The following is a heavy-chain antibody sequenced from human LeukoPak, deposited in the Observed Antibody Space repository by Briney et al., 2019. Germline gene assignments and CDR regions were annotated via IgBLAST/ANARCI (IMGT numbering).Heavy chain of an antibody. CDR2: ISSSSSKM. Sequence: GGSLTLSCAASGFTFSSYSMNWLRQAPGKGLEWVSSISSSSSKMYYADTVKGRFTISRDNAKNSLYLQMNSVRAEDTAVYDCAREDGEGFDPWGQGTLVTVSS. CDR1: GFTFSSYS. V-gene: IGHV3-21*01. CDR3: AREDGEGFDP. D-gene: IGHD4-17*01. J-gene: IGHJ5*02.